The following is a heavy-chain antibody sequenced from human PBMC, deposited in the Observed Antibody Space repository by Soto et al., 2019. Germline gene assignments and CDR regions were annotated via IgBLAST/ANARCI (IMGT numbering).Heavy chain of an antibody. CDR1: GGTFSSYA. CDR3: AKEDYYGSGTPTWWFDP. CDR2: IIPIFGTA. V-gene: IGHV1-69*13. Sequence: SVKVSFKTTGGTFSSYAISWVRQAPGQGLEWMGGIIPIFGTANYAQKFQGRVTITADESTSTAYMELSSLRSEDTAVYYCAKEDYYGSGTPTWWFDPWGQGTLVTVSS. J-gene: IGHJ5*02. D-gene: IGHD3-10*01.